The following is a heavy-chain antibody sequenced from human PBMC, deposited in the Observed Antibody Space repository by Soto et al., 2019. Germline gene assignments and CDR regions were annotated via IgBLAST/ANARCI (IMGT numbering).Heavy chain of an antibody. CDR1: GYTFTGYY. Sequence: ASVKVSCKASGYTFTGYYMHWVRQAPGQGLEWMGWINPNSGGTNYAQKFQGWVTMTRDTSISTAYMGLSRLRSDDTAVYYCARMAVRYTAMVIGGNYYYYGMDVWGQGTTVTVSS. J-gene: IGHJ6*02. CDR2: INPNSGGT. V-gene: IGHV1-2*04. CDR3: ARMAVRYTAMVIGGNYYYYGMDV. D-gene: IGHD5-18*01.